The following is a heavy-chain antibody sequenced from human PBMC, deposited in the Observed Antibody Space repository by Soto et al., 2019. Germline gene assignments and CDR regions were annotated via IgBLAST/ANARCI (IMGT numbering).Heavy chain of an antibody. CDR2: ISYDGSNK. D-gene: IGHD6-19*01. Sequence: GGSLRLSCAASGFTFSSYGMHWVRQAPGKGLEWVAVISYDGSNKYYADSVKGRFTISRDNSKNTLYLQMNSLRAEDTAVYYCAKVGSSGWYPLPFAYWGQGTLVTVSS. V-gene: IGHV3-30*18. J-gene: IGHJ4*02. CDR3: AKVGSSGWYPLPFAY. CDR1: GFTFSSYG.